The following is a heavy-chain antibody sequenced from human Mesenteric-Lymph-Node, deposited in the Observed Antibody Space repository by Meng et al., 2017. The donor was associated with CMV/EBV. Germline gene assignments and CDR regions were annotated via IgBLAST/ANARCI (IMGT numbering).Heavy chain of an antibody. CDR2: IYYSGST. V-gene: IGHV4-39*07. J-gene: IGHJ5*02. Sequence: SIGSSSYYWGWIRQPPGKGLEWIGSIYYSGSTYYNPSLKSRVTISVDTSKNQFSLKLSSVTAADTAVYYCASIKYSSSWYRSEWFDPWGQGTLVTVSS. CDR1: SIGSSSYY. D-gene: IGHD6-13*01. CDR3: ASIKYSSSWYRSEWFDP.